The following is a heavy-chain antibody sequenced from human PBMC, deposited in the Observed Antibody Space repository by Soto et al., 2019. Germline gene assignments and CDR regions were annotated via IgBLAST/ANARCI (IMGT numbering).Heavy chain of an antibody. V-gene: IGHV3-53*02. D-gene: IGHD4-4*01. CDR2: LYSGGST. J-gene: IGHJ4*02. CDR1: GFTVSSNF. Sequence: EVQLVETGGGLIQPGESLRLSCAASGFTVSSNFMSWVRQAPGKGLEWVSVLYSGGSTYYADSVKGRFTISRDNSKNTLSLQMNSLRAEDTAVYYCARSRPTYDHSNFYFDYWGQGTLVTVSS. CDR3: ARSRPTYDHSNFYFDY.